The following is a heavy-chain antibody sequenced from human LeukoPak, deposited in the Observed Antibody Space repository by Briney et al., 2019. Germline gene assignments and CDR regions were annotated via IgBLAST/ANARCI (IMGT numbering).Heavy chain of an antibody. CDR2: ISGSGGST. Sequence: PGGSLRLSCAASGFTFNNNHMSWVRQAPGKGLEWVSAISGSGGSTYYADSVKGRFTISRDNSKNTLYLQMNSLRAEDTAVYYCAKDKAALVGAAFDYWGQGTLVTVSS. CDR1: GFTFNNNH. CDR3: AKDKAALVGAAFDY. V-gene: IGHV3-23*01. D-gene: IGHD1-26*01. J-gene: IGHJ4*02.